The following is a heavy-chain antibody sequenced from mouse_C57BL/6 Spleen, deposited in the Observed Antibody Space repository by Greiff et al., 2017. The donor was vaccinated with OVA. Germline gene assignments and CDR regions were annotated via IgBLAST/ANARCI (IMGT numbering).Heavy chain of an antibody. V-gene: IGHV1-55*01. CDR3: ARRDYGSNYWYFDV. Sequence: QVQLQQPGAELVKPGASVKMSCKASGYTFTSYWITWVKQRPGQGLEWIGDISPGSGSTNYNEKFKSKATLTVDTSSSTAYMQLSSLTSEDSAVDDCARRDYGSNYWYFDVWGTGTTVTVSS. CDR2: ISPGSGST. J-gene: IGHJ1*03. D-gene: IGHD1-1*01. CDR1: GYTFTSYW.